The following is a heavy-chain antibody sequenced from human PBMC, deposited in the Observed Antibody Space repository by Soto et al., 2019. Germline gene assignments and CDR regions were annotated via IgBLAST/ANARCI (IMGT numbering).Heavy chain of an antibody. V-gene: IGHV3-7*01. CDR2: IKQDGSEK. Sequence: WVANIKQDGSEKYYVDSVKGRFTISRDNAKNSLYLQMNSLKAEDTAVYYXXXXXXXXXXXXXXXXXXDVWGQGTTVTVSS. CDR3: XXXXXXXXXXXXXXXXXDV. J-gene: IGHJ6*02.